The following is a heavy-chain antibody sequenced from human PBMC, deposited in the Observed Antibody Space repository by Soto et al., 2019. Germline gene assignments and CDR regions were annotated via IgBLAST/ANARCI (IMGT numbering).Heavy chain of an antibody. CDR3: VQKFSNNSAAFDI. J-gene: IGHJ3*02. V-gene: IGHV3-23*01. Sequence: EVQLLESGGGLVQPGGSLSLSCAASDFTFSSYAMSWVHQAREKALEWVSAISASGNTPYYADSVKGRFTIARDSSTDTLYLSMNSLRGEDTAIYYCVQKFSNNSAAFDIWCQGTTVIVCS. D-gene: IGHD6-6*01. CDR1: DFTFSSYA. CDR2: ISASGNTP.